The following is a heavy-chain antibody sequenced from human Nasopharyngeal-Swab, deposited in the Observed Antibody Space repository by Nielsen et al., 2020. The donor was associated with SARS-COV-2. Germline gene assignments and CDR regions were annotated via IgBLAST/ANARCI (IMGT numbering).Heavy chain of an antibody. CDR2: ISYDGNNK. V-gene: IGHV3-30*18. D-gene: IGHD3-10*01. Sequence: VRQAPGKGLEWVAVISYDGNNKYYADSVKGRFTISRDNSKNTLYLQTNSLRAEDTAVYYCAKDTRSGLVRGVITDYWGQGTLVTVSS. CDR3: AKDTRSGLVRGVITDY. J-gene: IGHJ4*02.